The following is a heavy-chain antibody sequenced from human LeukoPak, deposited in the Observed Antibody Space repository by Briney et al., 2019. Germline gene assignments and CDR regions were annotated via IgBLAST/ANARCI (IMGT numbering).Heavy chain of an antibody. CDR3: ARDSYCTGGVCYRNAFDI. CDR2: LWYDGSNK. V-gene: IGHV3-33*01. Sequence: GGSLRLSCAASGFTFSSYGMHWVRQAPGKGLEWVAVLWYDGSNKYYADSVKGRFTISRDNSKNTLYLQMNSLRAEDTAVYYCARDSYCTGGVCYRNAFDIWGQGTMVTVSS. D-gene: IGHD2-8*02. CDR1: GFTFSSYG. J-gene: IGHJ3*02.